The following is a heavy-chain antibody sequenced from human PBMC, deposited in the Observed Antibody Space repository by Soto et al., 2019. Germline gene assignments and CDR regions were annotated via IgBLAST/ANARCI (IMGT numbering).Heavy chain of an antibody. Sequence: QVQRQESGPGLVKPSETLSLTCTVYGGSVSSGNYYWSWIRQPPGKGLEWIGHFYYTGSTNYKPFVKSRLIISIAASKNPFAFRLSSVTPAHTAVYYCATSMKYSDVSNYTPFDYWGQGILVTVS. V-gene: IGHV4-61*01. CDR2: FYYTGST. J-gene: IGHJ4*02. D-gene: IGHD4-4*01. CDR1: GGSVSSGNYY. CDR3: ATSMKYSDVSNYTPFDY.